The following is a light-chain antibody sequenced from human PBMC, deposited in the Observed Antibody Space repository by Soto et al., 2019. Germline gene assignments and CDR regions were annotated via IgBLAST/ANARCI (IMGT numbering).Light chain of an antibody. CDR3: RHSYSTPRT. CDR2: AAS. CDR1: QGISTY. Sequence: IRLAQTRSYVSGAGGDSSTMTCRASQGISTYLNWYQQKPGKAPKLLIYAASSLQSGVPSRFSCSGSGTDLTLTFSSRQPADLATYYCRHSYSTPRTFGQGTRLEIK. V-gene: IGKV1-39*01. J-gene: IGKJ5*01.